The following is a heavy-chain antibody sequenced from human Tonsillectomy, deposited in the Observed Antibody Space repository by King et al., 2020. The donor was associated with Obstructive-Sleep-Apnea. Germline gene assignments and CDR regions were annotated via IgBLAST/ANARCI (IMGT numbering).Heavy chain of an antibody. CDR1: GFTFRNYA. J-gene: IGHJ4*02. V-gene: IGHV3-30*04. D-gene: IGHD1-26*01. Sequence: QLVQSGGGVVQPGRSLRLSCAASGFTFRNYAMHWVRQAPGEGLEWVAVISYDGTNTYYADSVQGRFTISRDNSKNTLYLQVNSLRAEDTALYYCARTTPFDYWGQGTLVTVSS. CDR2: ISYDGTNT. CDR3: ARTTPFDY.